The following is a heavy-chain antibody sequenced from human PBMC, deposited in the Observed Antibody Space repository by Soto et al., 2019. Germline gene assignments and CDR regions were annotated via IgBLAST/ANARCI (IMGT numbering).Heavy chain of an antibody. CDR2: INPNSGGT. Sequence: ASVKVSCKASGYTFTGYYMHWVRQAPGQGLEWMGWINPNSGGTNYAQKFQGRVTMTRDTSISTAYMELSRLRSDDTAVYYCAGDLWYSSSWPYYYYGMDVWGQGTTVTVSS. D-gene: IGHD6-13*01. J-gene: IGHJ6*02. CDR1: GYTFTGYY. V-gene: IGHV1-2*02. CDR3: AGDLWYSSSWPYYYYGMDV.